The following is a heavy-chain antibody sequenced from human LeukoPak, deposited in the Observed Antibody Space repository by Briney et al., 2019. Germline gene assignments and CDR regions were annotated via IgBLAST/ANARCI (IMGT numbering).Heavy chain of an antibody. CDR1: GFTLSSYW. D-gene: IGHD3-16*01. CDR3: ARDRVGGWAFDI. Sequence: PGGSLRLSCAASGFTLSSYWMHWVRQAPGKGLEYVSAISENGGRTYYANSVKGRFTNSRDNSKNTLYLQMDSLRAEDMAVYLCARDRVGGWAFDIWGQGTMVTVSS. J-gene: IGHJ3*02. CDR2: ISENGGRT. V-gene: IGHV3-64*01.